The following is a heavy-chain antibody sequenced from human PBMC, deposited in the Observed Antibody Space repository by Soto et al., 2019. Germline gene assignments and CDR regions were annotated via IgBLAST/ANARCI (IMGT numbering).Heavy chain of an antibody. CDR1: GGSFSSYS. CDR2: TIPLLNIA. J-gene: IGHJ3*02. CDR3: ARARRRYYDTSAYTAFDI. V-gene: IGHV1-69*02. D-gene: IGHD3-22*01. Sequence: QVQLVQSGAEVKKPGSSVKISCKASGGSFSSYSISWVRQVPGQGLEWMGRTIPLLNIANYAQKCQGRVTISAEQSTNTAYMELSSLRSADTSVSYCARARRRYYDTSAYTAFDIWGPGTMVTVSS.